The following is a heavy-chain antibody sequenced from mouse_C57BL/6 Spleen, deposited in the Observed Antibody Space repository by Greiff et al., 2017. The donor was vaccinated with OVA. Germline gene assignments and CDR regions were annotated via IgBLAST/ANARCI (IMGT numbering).Heavy chain of an antibody. Sequence: QVQLQQPGAELVKPGASVKLSCKASGYTFTSYGMHWVKQRPGQGLEWIGMIHPNSGSTNYNEKFKSKATLTVDKSSSTAYMQLSSLTSEDSAVYYCARQGLQDDSFDYWGQGTTLTVSS. V-gene: IGHV1-64*01. J-gene: IGHJ2*01. CDR3: ARQGLQDDSFDY. CDR1: GYTFTSYG. D-gene: IGHD3-2*02. CDR2: IHPNSGST.